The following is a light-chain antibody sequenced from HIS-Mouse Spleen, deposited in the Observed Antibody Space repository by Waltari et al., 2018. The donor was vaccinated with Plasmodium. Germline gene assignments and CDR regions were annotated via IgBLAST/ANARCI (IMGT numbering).Light chain of an antibody. CDR3: QTWGTGMGV. J-gene: IGLJ2*01. V-gene: IGLV4-69*01. CDR1: SGHSSYA. CDR2: LNSDGSH. Sequence: QLVLTQSPSASASLGASVKLTCTLSSGHSSYAIAWHQQQPEKGPRDLMKLNSDGSHSKGEGILDRFSGSSSGAERYLTISSRQSEDEADYYCQTWGTGMGVFGGGTKLTVL.